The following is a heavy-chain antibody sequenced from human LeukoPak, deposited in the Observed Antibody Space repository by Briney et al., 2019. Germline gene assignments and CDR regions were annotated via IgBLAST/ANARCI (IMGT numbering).Heavy chain of an antibody. D-gene: IGHD3-22*01. Sequence: PGGSLRLSCAASGFTVSSNYMSWVRQAPGKGLEWVSVIYSGGSTYYADSVKGRFTISRHNSKNTLYLQMSSLRAEDTAVYYCAREGSSGYYFREYYFDYWGQGTLVTVSS. V-gene: IGHV3-53*04. J-gene: IGHJ4*02. CDR2: IYSGGST. CDR3: AREGSSGYYFREYYFDY. CDR1: GFTVSSNY.